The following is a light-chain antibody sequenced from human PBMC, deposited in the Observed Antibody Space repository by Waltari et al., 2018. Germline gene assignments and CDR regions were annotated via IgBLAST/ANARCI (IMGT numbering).Light chain of an antibody. V-gene: IGKV1-17*01. J-gene: IGKJ4*01. CDR2: GAS. CDR3: LQHNSYPLT. Sequence: DIQMTQSPSSLSASVGDRVTITCRASQAIRNDLGCVQQKPGKAPKRLIHGASRLQSGVPSRFSGSGSGTEFTLTINSLQPEDFATYYCLQHNSYPLTFGGGTKVEIK. CDR1: QAIRND.